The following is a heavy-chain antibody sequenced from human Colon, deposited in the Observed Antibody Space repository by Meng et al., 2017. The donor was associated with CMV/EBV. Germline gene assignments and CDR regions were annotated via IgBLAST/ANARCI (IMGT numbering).Heavy chain of an antibody. CDR2: IIPILGIA. CDR3: ARGYGGNSVDY. D-gene: IGHD4-23*01. V-gene: IGHV1-69*04. Sequence: SVKVSCKASKYTFTDYYIHWVRQAPGQGLEWMGRIIPILGIANYAQKFQGRVTITADKSTSTAYMELSSLRSEDTAVYYCARGYGGNSVDYWGQGTLVTVSS. CDR1: KYTFTDYY. J-gene: IGHJ4*02.